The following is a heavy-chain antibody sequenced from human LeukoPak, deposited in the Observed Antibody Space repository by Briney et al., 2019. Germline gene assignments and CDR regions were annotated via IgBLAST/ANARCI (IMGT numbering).Heavy chain of an antibody. D-gene: IGHD2-15*01. CDR2: IYYSGST. V-gene: IGHV4-61*08. CDR3: ARRLGYCSGGSCYSENWFDP. Sequence: TSETLSLTCTVSGGSISSGGYYWSWIRQHPGKGLEWIGYIYYSGSTNYNPSLKSRVTISVDTSKNQFSLKLSSVTAADTAVYYCARRLGYCSGGSCYSENWFDPWGQGTLVTVSS. CDR1: GGSISSGGYY. J-gene: IGHJ5*02.